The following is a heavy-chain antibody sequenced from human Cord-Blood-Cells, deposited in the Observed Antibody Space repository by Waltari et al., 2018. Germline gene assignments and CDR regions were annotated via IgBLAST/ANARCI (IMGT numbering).Heavy chain of an antibody. V-gene: IGHV3-48*03. CDR1: GFTFSSYE. Sequence: EVQLVESGGGLVQPGGSLRLSCAASGFTFSSYEMNWVRPAPGKGLEGVSYISSSGSTIYYADSVKGRFTISRDNAKNSLYLQMNSLRAEDTAVYYCARLGLLFDYWGQGTLVTVSS. CDR2: ISSSGSTI. CDR3: ARLGLLFDY. J-gene: IGHJ4*02. D-gene: IGHD4-17*01.